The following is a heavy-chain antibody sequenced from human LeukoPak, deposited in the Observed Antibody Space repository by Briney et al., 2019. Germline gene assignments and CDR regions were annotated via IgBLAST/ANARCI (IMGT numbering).Heavy chain of an antibody. Sequence: GASVKVSCKASGYTFTGYYMHWVRQAPGQGLEWMGWINPNSGGTNYALKFQGRVTMTRDTSISTAYMELSRLRSDDTAVYYCARGGWAAAAVDYWGQGTLVTVSS. CDR1: GYTFTGYY. CDR2: INPNSGGT. V-gene: IGHV1-2*02. D-gene: IGHD6-13*01. J-gene: IGHJ4*02. CDR3: ARGGWAAAAVDY.